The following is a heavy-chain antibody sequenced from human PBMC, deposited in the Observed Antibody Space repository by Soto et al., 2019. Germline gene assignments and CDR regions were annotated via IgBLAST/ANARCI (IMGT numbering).Heavy chain of an antibody. CDR3: AKDRDYPRDYFHY. V-gene: IGHV3-23*01. CDR1: GFTFSSYA. D-gene: IGHD3-10*01. CDR2: VSIGGST. J-gene: IGHJ4*02. Sequence: PGGSLRLSCAASGFTFSSYAMGWVRQGPGKGLEWVAVVSIGGSTHYADSVRGRFTISRDNSKNTLSLQMNSLTAEDTAVYYCAKDRDYPRDYFHYWGQGTLVTAPQ.